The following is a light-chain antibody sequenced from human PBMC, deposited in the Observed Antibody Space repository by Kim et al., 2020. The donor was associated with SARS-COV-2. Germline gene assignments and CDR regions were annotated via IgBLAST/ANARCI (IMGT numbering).Light chain of an antibody. CDR3: QEYGSSPWT. CDR2: GAS. Sequence: PPGERATPSCRASQSVSSTYLAWYQQKPGQAPRLLIYGASSRATGIPDRFSGSGSGTDFTLTISSLEPEDFEVYYCQEYGSSPWTFGQGTKVEIK. J-gene: IGKJ1*01. V-gene: IGKV3-20*01. CDR1: QSVSSTY.